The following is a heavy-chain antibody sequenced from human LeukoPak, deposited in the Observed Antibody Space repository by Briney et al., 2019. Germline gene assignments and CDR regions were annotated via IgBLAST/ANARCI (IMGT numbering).Heavy chain of an antibody. J-gene: IGHJ4*02. CDR2: ISQDGSGK. CDR1: GFTFSNYW. D-gene: IGHD4-17*01. Sequence: PGGSLRLSCGASGFTFSNYWMSWVRQAPGKGLEWVINISQDGSGKNYADSVEGRFTISRDNAKNSLYLQMNSLRAEDTAVYYCATDKSYGDANDFWGQGTLVTVSS. CDR3: ATDKSYGDANDF. V-gene: IGHV3-7*01.